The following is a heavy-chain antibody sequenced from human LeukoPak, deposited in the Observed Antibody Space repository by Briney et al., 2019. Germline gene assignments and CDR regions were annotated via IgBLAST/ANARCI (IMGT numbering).Heavy chain of an antibody. J-gene: IGHJ6*02. D-gene: IGHD6-6*01. V-gene: IGHV1-2*04. CDR3: ARKVREQLVPYGMDV. Sequence: ASANVSCKASGYTFTGYYMHWVRQAPGQGLEWMGWINPNSGGTNYAQKFQGWVTMTRDTSISTAYMELSRLRSDDTAVYYCARKVREQLVPYGMDVWGQGTTVTVSS. CDR2: INPNSGGT. CDR1: GYTFTGYY.